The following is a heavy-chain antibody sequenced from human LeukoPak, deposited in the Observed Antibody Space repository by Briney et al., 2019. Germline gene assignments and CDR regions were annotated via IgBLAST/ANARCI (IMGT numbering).Heavy chain of an antibody. CDR1: GFTCDDYG. V-gene: IGHV3-43*02. CDR2: ISGDGGST. D-gene: IGHD6-19*01. CDR3: SAPVASAD. J-gene: IGHJ4*02. Sequence: PGGSLRLSCAASGFTCDDYGMSWVRQAPGKGLEWVSLISGDGGSTYYADSVKGRFTISRDNSKNSLYLQMNSLRTEDTALYYCSAPVASADWGQGTLVTVSS.